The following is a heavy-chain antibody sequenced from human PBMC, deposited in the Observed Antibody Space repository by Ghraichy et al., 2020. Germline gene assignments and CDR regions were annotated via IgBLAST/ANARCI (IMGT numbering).Heavy chain of an antibody. Sequence: GGSLRLSCAASGFTFSDDYMDWVRQAPGKGLEWVGRTRNKANSYTTEYAASVKGRFTISRDDSKSSLYLQMNSLKTEDTAVYYCARERRDCGGDCYSIGYFLHWGQGTLVTVSS. D-gene: IGHD2-21*02. CDR3: ARERRDCGGDCYSIGYFLH. J-gene: IGHJ1*01. V-gene: IGHV3-72*01. CDR2: TRNKANSYTT. CDR1: GFTFSDDY.